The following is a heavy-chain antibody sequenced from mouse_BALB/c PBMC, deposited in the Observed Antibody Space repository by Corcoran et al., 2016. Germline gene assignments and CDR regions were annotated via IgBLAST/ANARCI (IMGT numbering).Heavy chain of an antibody. D-gene: IGHD2-14*01. J-gene: IGHJ2*01. CDR3: ARDRGYYFDY. V-gene: IGHV1-26*01. CDR2: INPNNGGT. CDR1: GYTFTDYY. Sequence: EVQLQQSGPELVKPGASVKMSCKASGYTFTDYYMMWGKQSHGKSLEWIGDINPNNGGTSYNQKFKGKATLTVAKSSSTAYMQLNSLTSEDSAVYYCARDRGYYFDYWGQGTTLTVSS.